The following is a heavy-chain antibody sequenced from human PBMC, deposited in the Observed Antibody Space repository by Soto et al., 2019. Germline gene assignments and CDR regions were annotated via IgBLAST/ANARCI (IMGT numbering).Heavy chain of an antibody. V-gene: IGHV3-33*01. CDR1: GFTFSSYG. CDR2: IWYDGSNK. D-gene: IGHD3-22*01. Sequence: PGGSLRLSCAASGFTFSSYGMHWVRQAPGKGLEWVAVIWYDGSNKYYADSVKGRFTISRDNSKNTLYLQMNSLRAEDTAVYYCAREASYYYDSTGYYYGGYFDYWGQGTLVTVSS. CDR3: AREASYYYDSTGYYYGGYFDY. J-gene: IGHJ4*02.